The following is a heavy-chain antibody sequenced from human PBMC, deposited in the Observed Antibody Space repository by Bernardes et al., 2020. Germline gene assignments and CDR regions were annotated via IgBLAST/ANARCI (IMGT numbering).Heavy chain of an antibody. CDR2: ISAYSGNT. J-gene: IGHJ4*02. CDR3: ARAPYSSSSDY. CDR1: GYTFTTSG. V-gene: IGHV1-18*01. Sequence: ASVKVSCRASGYTFTTSGVTWVRQAPGQGLEWMGWISAYSGNTKYAQKFQGRVTMTTDTSTSTAYMDLTSLSSDDTAVYYCARAPYSSSSDYWGQGTLVTVSS. D-gene: IGHD6-6*01.